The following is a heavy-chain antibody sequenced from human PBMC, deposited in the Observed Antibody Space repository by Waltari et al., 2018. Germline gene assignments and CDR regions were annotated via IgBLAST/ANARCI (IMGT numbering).Heavy chain of an antibody. CDR1: GGSISSSSYY. CDR2: IYYSGST. V-gene: IGHV4-39*07. Sequence: QLQLQESGPGLVKPSETLSLTCTVSGGSISSSSYYWGWIRQPPGKGLEWIGSIYYSGSTSYNPSLKSRVTISVDTSKNQFAMRLSSVTAADTAVYYCARIITMVRGVNVDYWGQGTLVTVSS. J-gene: IGHJ4*02. CDR3: ARIITMVRGVNVDY. D-gene: IGHD3-10*01.